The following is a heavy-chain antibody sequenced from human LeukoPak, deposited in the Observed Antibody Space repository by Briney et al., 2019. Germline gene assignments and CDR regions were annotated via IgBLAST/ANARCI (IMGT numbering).Heavy chain of an antibody. J-gene: IGHJ6*03. Sequence: SQTLSLTCTVSGGSISSGDHYWSWIRQPPGKGLEWIGYIYYSGSTYYNPSLKSRVTISVDTSKNQFSLKLSSVTAADTAVYYCASEYSSSASRYYYYYMDVWGKGTTVTVSS. D-gene: IGHD6-6*01. CDR3: ASEYSSSASRYYYYYMDV. V-gene: IGHV4-30-4*08. CDR1: GGSISSGDHY. CDR2: IYYSGST.